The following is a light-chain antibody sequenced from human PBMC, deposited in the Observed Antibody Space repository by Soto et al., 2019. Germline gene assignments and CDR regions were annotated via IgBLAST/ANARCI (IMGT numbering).Light chain of an antibody. CDR2: KAS. Sequence: DIQMTQSPSTLSASVGDRVTITCRASQSISSWLAWYQQKPGKAPKLLIYKASSLETGVPSRFSGSGSGTEFPLTISSLQPDDFANYYCQQFNSYWTFGQGTKVEIK. CDR1: QSISSW. V-gene: IGKV1-5*03. CDR3: QQFNSYWT. J-gene: IGKJ1*01.